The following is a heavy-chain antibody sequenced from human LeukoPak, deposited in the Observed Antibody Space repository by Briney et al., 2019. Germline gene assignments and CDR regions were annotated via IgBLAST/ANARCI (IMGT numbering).Heavy chain of an antibody. V-gene: IGHV3-23*01. CDR3: AKDGPAVYLPGYYGMDV. CDR1: GFTFSSYA. CDR2: ISGSGGST. D-gene: IGHD5/OR15-5a*01. Sequence: PGGSLRLSCAASGFTFSSYAMSWVRQAPGKGLEWVSAISGSGGSTYYADSVKGRFTISRDNSKNTLYLQMNSLRAEDTAVYYCAKDGPAVYLPGYYGMDVWGQGTTVTVSS. J-gene: IGHJ6*02.